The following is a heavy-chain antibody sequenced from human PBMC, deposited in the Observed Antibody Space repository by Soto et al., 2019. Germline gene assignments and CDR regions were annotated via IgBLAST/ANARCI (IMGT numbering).Heavy chain of an antibody. D-gene: IGHD3-16*01. CDR2: INANSGTT. Sequence: QVQLVQSGAEVKKPGAAVKVSCKASGYTFTSHYLHWVRQAPGQGLEWMGLINANSGTTSYAQKFQGRVTMTRDTSTSTVYMELSSLTFEDTAVYYCGRDMNLGPRNWARDYWGQGTLVTVSS. J-gene: IGHJ4*02. CDR1: GYTFTSHY. CDR3: GRDMNLGPRNWARDY. V-gene: IGHV1-46*03.